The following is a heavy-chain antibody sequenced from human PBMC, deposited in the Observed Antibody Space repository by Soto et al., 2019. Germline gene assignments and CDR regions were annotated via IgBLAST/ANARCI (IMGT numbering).Heavy chain of an antibody. Sequence: QVQLQQWGAGLLKPSETLSLTCAVYGGSFSGYYWSWIRQPPEKGLEWIGEINHSGSTNYNPSPKSRVTISVDTSKNQFSLKLSSVTAADTAVYYCARGAVTIDWFDPWGQGTLVTVSS. D-gene: IGHD4-4*01. CDR3: ARGAVTIDWFDP. V-gene: IGHV4-34*01. CDR1: GGSFSGYY. J-gene: IGHJ5*02. CDR2: INHSGST.